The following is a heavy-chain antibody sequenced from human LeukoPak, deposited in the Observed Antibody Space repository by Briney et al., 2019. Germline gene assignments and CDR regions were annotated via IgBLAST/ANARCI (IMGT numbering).Heavy chain of an antibody. Sequence: GGSLRLACAASGFTFSTYSMSSVRQAPGKGLEWVSSISSASSNIYYADSVKGRFTISRDNAQNSLYLQMNSLRAEDTAVYYGARDIYVSARTGSLDFWGQGTLVTVSS. V-gene: IGHV3-21*01. CDR2: ISSASSNI. CDR1: GFTFSTYS. CDR3: ARDIYVSARTGSLDF. J-gene: IGHJ4*02. D-gene: IGHD3-10*01.